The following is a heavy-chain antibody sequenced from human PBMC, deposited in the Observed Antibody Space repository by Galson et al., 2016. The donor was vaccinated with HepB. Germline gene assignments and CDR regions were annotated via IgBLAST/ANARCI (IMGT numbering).Heavy chain of an antibody. CDR2: IWFDGSNK. D-gene: IGHD3-10*01. Sequence: SLRLSCAASGFTFSSYGMHWVRQAPGKGLEWVAVIWFDGSNKYYADSVKGRFTIFRDNSKNTVSLQMNSLRAEDTAVYYCAKDPGVEYYGSGYYGMDVWGQGTTVTVSS. CDR1: GFTFSSYG. V-gene: IGHV3-33*06. J-gene: IGHJ6*02. CDR3: AKDPGVEYYGSGYYGMDV.